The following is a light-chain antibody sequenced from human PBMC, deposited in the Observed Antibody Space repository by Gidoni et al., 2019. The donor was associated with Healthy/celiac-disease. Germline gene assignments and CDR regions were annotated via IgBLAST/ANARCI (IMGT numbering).Light chain of an antibody. V-gene: IGLV2-14*03. Sequence: QSAPTQPASVSGSPGHSITISCTGTSSDVGGYNYVSWYQQHPGKAPKLMIYDVSNRPSGVSNRFSGSKSGNTASLTISGLQAEDEADYYCSSYTSSSNVVFGGGTKLTVL. CDR3: SSYTSSSNVV. CDR1: SSDVGGYNY. CDR2: DVS. J-gene: IGLJ2*01.